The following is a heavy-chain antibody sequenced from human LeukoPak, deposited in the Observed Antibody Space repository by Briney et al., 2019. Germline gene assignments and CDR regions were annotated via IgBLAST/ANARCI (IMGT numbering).Heavy chain of an antibody. CDR2: IYPGDSDT. D-gene: IGHD3-10*01. V-gene: IGHV5-51*01. CDR1: GYSFTSYW. Sequence: HGESLKISCKGSGYSFTSYWIGWVRQMPGKGLEWMGIIYPGDSDTRYSPSFQGQVTISADKSISTAYLQWSSLKASDTAMYYCARGGRTMVRGVIIPHYYYMDVWGKGTTVTVSS. CDR3: ARGGRTMVRGVIIPHYYYMDV. J-gene: IGHJ6*03.